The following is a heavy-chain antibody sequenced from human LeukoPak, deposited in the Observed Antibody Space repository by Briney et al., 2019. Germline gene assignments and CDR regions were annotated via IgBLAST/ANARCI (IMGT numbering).Heavy chain of an antibody. CDR2: ISTHDGHT. CDR3: ARCIAVAGTEAFDI. Sequence: ASVKVSCKASDYTFTNYGITWVRQAPGQGLEWMGWISTHDGHTICAQDLQGRVTMTTDTSTTTAYMELRRLKSDDTAVYYCARCIAVAGTEAFDIWGQGTMVTVSS. V-gene: IGHV1-18*01. CDR1: DYTFTNYG. D-gene: IGHD6-19*01. J-gene: IGHJ3*02.